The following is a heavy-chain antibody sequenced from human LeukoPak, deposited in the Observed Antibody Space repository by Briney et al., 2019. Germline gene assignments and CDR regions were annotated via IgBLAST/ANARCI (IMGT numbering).Heavy chain of an antibody. J-gene: IGHJ4*02. Sequence: SQALSLTCTVSGGSISSGGYYWSWIRQHPGKGLEWIGYIYYSGSTYYNPSLKSRVTISVDTSKNQFSLKLSSVTAADTAVYYCARGVGYCSGGSCYYFDYWGQGTLVTVSS. CDR1: GGSISSGGYY. CDR2: IYYSGST. D-gene: IGHD2-15*01. CDR3: ARGVGYCSGGSCYYFDY. V-gene: IGHV4-31*03.